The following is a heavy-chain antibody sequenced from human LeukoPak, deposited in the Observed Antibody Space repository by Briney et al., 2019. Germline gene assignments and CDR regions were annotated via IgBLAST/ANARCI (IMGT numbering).Heavy chain of an antibody. CDR2: IRYDGSNK. V-gene: IGHV3-30*02. CDR1: GFTFSSYG. D-gene: IGHD2-15*01. J-gene: IGHJ4*02. Sequence: GGSLRLSCAASGFTFSSYGMHWVRQAPGKGLEWVAFIRYDGSNKYYADSVKGRFTISRDISKNTLYLQMNSLRAEDTAVYYCAKDGSADIVVVVAAPDYWGQGTLVTVSS. CDR3: AKDGSADIVVVVAAPDY.